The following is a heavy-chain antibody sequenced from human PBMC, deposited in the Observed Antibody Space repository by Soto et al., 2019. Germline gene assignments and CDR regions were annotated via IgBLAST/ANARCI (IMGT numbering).Heavy chain of an antibody. CDR3: XXXXYYXLDY. D-gene: IGHD3-10*01. CDR1: GYTFTSYA. Sequence: QVQLVQSGAEVKKPGASVKVSCKASGYTFTSYAMHWVRQAPGQRLEWMGWINAGNGNTKYSQKFQGRVNITRDTXXXXXXXXXXXXXXXXXXXXXXXXXXYYXLDYWXQGXXXTX. J-gene: IGHJ4*02. V-gene: IGHV1-3*01. CDR2: INAGNGNT.